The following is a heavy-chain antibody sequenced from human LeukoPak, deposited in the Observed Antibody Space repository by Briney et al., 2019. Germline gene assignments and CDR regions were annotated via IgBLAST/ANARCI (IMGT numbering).Heavy chain of an antibody. V-gene: IGHV3-48*01. Sequence: GGSLRLSCAASGFTFSSYSMNWVRQAPGKGLERVSYISTSSSTIYYADSVKGRFTISRDNAKNSLYLQMNSLRAEDTAVYYCARGSSSSWYVHYFDYWGQGTLVTVSS. CDR3: ARGSSSSWYVHYFDY. CDR1: GFTFSSYS. CDR2: ISTSSSTI. D-gene: IGHD6-13*01. J-gene: IGHJ4*02.